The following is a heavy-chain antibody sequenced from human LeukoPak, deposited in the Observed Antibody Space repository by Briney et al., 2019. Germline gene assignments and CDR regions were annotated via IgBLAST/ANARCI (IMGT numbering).Heavy chain of an antibody. CDR3: AREPHNPRGGFDY. D-gene: IGHD1-1*01. CDR1: GGSFSGYY. CDR2: IYYSGST. J-gene: IGHJ4*02. V-gene: IGHV4-31*11. Sequence: SETLSLTCAVYGGSFSGYYWSWIRQHPGKGLEWIGYIYYSGSTYYNPSLKSRVTISVDTSKNQFSLKLSSVTAADTAVYYCAREPHNPRGGFDYWGQGTLVTVSS.